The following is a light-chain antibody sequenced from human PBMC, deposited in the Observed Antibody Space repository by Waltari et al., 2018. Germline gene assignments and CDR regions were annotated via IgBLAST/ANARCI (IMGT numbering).Light chain of an antibody. V-gene: IGLV2-8*01. CDR2: PVT. Sequence: QSALTQPPAASGSPGQTVTISCAGTSSAVGSSDYVSCYQKHPVQAPKLLIYPVTKRPSGVPDRCSGSKSGNTASLTVSGLQAEDEADYYCSSNAGINNFVFGGGTKLTVL. CDR3: SSNAGINNFV. CDR1: SSAVGSSDY. J-gene: IGLJ2*01.